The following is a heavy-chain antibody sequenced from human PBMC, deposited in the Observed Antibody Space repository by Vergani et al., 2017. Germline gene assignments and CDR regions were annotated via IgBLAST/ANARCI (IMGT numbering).Heavy chain of an antibody. V-gene: IGHV1-24*01. CDR2: FDPEDGET. CDR1: GYTLTELS. CDR3: ATPRLRFSYYYYYGMDV. D-gene: IGHD5-12*01. J-gene: IGHJ6*02. Sequence: QVQLVQSGAEVKKPGASVKVSCKVSGYTLTELSMHWVRQAPGKGLEWMGGFDPEDGETIYAQKFQGRVTTTEDTSTDTAYMELSSLRSEDTAVYYCATPRLRFSYYYYYGMDVWGQGTTVTVSS.